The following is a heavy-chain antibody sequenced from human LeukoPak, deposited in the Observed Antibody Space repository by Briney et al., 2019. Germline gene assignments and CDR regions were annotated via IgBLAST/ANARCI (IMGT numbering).Heavy chain of an antibody. CDR2: IYAGGET. V-gene: IGHV3-66*02. J-gene: IGHJ5*02. CDR1: GFTVTTNY. Sequence: GGSLRLSCAASGFTVTTNYITWVRQAPGKGLEWVSHIYAGGETFYADSVKGRFTVSRDKSSNTLYLQMNSLSAEDTAFYYCARARIGTSGTKSNRWFDPWGQGILVTVAS. D-gene: IGHD1-1*01. CDR3: ARARIGTSGTKSNRWFDP.